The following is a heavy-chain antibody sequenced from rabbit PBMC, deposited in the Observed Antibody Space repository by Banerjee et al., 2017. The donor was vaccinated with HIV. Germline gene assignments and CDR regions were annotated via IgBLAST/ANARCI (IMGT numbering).Heavy chain of an antibody. Sequence: QEQLEESGGDLVKPEGSLTLTCTASGFSFSSNAMCWVRQAPGKGLEWIACIYVGSSGNTAYASWAKGRFTISSHNAQNTLYLQLNSLTAADTATYFCARDQTGDGVSVHTLWGPGTLVTVS. D-gene: IGHD2-1*01. V-gene: IGHV1S45*01. CDR3: ARDQTGDGVSVHTL. CDR1: GFSFSSNA. CDR2: IYVGSSGNT. J-gene: IGHJ4*01.